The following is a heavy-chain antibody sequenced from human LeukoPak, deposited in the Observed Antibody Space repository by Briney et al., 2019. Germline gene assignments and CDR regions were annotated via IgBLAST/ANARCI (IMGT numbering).Heavy chain of an antibody. CDR3: ARTYSSGWYGLRVTVKNAFDI. Sequence: ASVKVSCKASGYTFTSYDINWVRQATGQGLEWMGWMNPNSGNTGYAQKFQGRVTMTRSTSISTAYMELSSLRSEDTAVYYCARTYSSGWYGLRVTVKNAFDIWGQGTMVTVSS. D-gene: IGHD6-19*01. V-gene: IGHV1-8*01. CDR1: GYTFTSYD. J-gene: IGHJ3*02. CDR2: MNPNSGNT.